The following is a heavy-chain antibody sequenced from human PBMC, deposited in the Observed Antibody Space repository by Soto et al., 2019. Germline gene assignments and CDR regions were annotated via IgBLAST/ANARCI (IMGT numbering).Heavy chain of an antibody. Sequence: ASVKVSCKASGFTFTGSSIHWVRQAPGQNLQWLGWIDTNNGRTKYSQRFQGRVTISRDTSASTAYMELNSLKSEDRAVYYCARGHWTQTLADYYLDSWAQGTLVTVSS. CDR2: IDTNNGRT. J-gene: IGHJ4*02. CDR3: ARGHWTQTLADYYLDS. V-gene: IGHV1-3*04. D-gene: IGHD1-1*01. CDR1: GFTFTGSS.